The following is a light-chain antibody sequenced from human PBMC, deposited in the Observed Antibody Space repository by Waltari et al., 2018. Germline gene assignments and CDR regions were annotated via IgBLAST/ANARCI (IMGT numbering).Light chain of an antibody. CDR2: HAS. Sequence: ETVLTQSPGTLSLSPGERATLSCKASDSVGIYLAWYQQKPGQAPRLLIYHASNRATGIPDRFSGSGSGTDFSLTISRLEPEDSAVYYCQKYVSLPATFGQGTKVEI. CDR3: QKYVSLPAT. J-gene: IGKJ1*01. CDR1: DSVGIY. V-gene: IGKV3-20*01.